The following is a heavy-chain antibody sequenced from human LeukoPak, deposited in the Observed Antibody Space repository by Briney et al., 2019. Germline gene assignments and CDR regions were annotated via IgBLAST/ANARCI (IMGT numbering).Heavy chain of an antibody. CDR1: GGTFISYA. J-gene: IGHJ5*02. CDR3: ASRGYSYGYNWFDP. CDR2: IIPIFGTA. V-gene: IGHV1-69*13. Sequence: ASVKVSSKASGGTFISYAISWVRQAPGQGLEWMGGIIPIFGTANYAQKFQGRVTITADESTSTAYMELSSLRSEDTAVYYCASRGYSYGYNWFDPWGQGTLVTVSS. D-gene: IGHD5-18*01.